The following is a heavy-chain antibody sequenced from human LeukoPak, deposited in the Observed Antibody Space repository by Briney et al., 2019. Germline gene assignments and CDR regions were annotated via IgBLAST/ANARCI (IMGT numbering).Heavy chain of an antibody. CDR1: GFTFSTFW. V-gene: IGHV3-74*01. D-gene: IGHD3-22*01. Sequence: GGSLRLSCATSGFTFSTFWMHWVRQAPGKGLVWVSRINHDGSSTNYADSVKGRFAISRDNAKNALYLQMNSLRAEDTAVYYCVRDWGYDSSGYWQKYFDTWGQGTLVTVSS. J-gene: IGHJ4*02. CDR2: INHDGSST. CDR3: VRDWGYDSSGYWQKYFDT.